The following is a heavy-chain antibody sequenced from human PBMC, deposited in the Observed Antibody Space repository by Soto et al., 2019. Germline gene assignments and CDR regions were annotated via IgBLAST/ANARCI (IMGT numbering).Heavy chain of an antibody. CDR3: AKDFWGGARVVAFDI. Sequence: PGGSLRLSCAASGFTFSSYGMHWVRQAPGKGLEWVAVISYDGSNKYYADSVKGRFTISRDNSKNTLYLQMNSLRAEDTAVYYCAKDFWGGARVVAFDIWGQGTMVTVSS. CDR2: ISYDGSNK. CDR1: GFTFSSYG. V-gene: IGHV3-30*18. J-gene: IGHJ3*02. D-gene: IGHD3-3*01.